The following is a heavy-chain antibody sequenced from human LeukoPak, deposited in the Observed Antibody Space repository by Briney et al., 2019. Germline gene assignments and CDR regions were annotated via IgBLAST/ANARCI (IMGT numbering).Heavy chain of an antibody. CDR3: ARRKYYGSGSYTIDY. CDR1: GGSISSYY. V-gene: IGHV4-59*08. CDR2: IYYSGST. D-gene: IGHD3-10*01. Sequence: SETLSLTCTVSGGSISSYYWSWIRQPPGKGLEWIGYIYYSGSTNYNPSLKSRVTISVDTSKNQFSLKLSSVTAADTAVYYCARRKYYGSGSYTIDYWGQGPLVTVSS. J-gene: IGHJ4*02.